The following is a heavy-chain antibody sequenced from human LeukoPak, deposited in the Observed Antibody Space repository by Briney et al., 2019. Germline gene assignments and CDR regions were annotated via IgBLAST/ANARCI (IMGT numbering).Heavy chain of an antibody. CDR1: GGSISTYY. CDR3: ARGDARGYSYGYFHFDY. Sequence: PSETLSLTCTVSGGSISTYYWSWIRQPPGKGLEWIGYIYYSGSTNYNPSLKSRVTISVDTSKNQFSLKLRSVTAADTAVYYCARGDARGYSYGYFHFDYWGQGTLVIVSS. J-gene: IGHJ4*02. D-gene: IGHD5-18*01. CDR2: IYYSGST. V-gene: IGHV4-59*01.